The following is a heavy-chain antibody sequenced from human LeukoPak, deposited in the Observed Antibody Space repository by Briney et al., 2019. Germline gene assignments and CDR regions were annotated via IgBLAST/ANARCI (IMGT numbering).Heavy chain of an antibody. J-gene: IGHJ4*02. V-gene: IGHV3-7*01. D-gene: IGHD1-14*01. Sequence: GGSLRLSCAASGFTFSSYWMSWVRQAPGKGLEWVANIKQDGSEKYYVDSVKGRFTISRDNAKNSLYLQMNSLRAEDTAVYYCARDPTTGTPDYFDYWGQGTLVTVSS. CDR2: IKQDGSEK. CDR3: ARDPTTGTPDYFDY. CDR1: GFTFSSYW.